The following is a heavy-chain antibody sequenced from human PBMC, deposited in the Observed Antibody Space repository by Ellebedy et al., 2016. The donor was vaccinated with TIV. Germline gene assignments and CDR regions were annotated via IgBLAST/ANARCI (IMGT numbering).Heavy chain of an antibody. CDR3: TGGGTVAGTEWFDP. D-gene: IGHD6-19*01. J-gene: IGHJ5*02. CDR2: IYYSGST. V-gene: IGHV4-59*01. Sequence: SETLSLTXTVSGGSISSYYWSWIRQPPGKGLEWIGYIYYSGSTNYNPSLKSRVTISVDTSKNQFSLKLSSVTAADTAVYYCTGGGTVAGTEWFDPWGQGTLVTVSS. CDR1: GGSISSYY.